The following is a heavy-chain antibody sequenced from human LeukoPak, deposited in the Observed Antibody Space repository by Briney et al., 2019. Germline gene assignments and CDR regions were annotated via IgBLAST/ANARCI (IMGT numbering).Heavy chain of an antibody. CDR2: ISSSGGST. CDR3: AKGTRAAYSSTWVDY. J-gene: IGHJ4*02. CDR1: GFVFRSYA. D-gene: IGHD6-13*01. V-gene: IGHV3-23*01. Sequence: PGGSLRLSCAASGFVFRSYAMSWVRQAPGKGLEWVSGISSSGGSTYHADSVRGRFTISRDNSKNTLYLQMNSLRVEDTAVYYCAKGTRAAYSSTWVDYWGPGTLVTVSS.